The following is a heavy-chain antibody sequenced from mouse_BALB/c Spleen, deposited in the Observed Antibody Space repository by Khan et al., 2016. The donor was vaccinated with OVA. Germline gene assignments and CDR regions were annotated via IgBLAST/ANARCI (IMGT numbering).Heavy chain of an antibody. Sequence: EVHVKQSGPELVKPGASVKMSCKASGYTFTSYVMHWVKQKPGQGLEWIGYINPYNDGTTYNEKFKGKATMTSDKSSSTAYMELSSLTSEDSAFYYCARRDYAMDYWGQGTSGTVSS. V-gene: IGHV1S136*01. CDR1: GYTFTSYV. J-gene: IGHJ4*01. CDR3: ARRDYAMDY. CDR2: INPYNDGT.